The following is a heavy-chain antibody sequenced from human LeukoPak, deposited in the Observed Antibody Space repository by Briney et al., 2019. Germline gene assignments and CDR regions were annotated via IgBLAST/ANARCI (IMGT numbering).Heavy chain of an antibody. J-gene: IGHJ5*02. V-gene: IGHV1-69*05. CDR2: IIPIFGTA. CDR1: GGTFSSYA. Sequence: ASVKVSCKASGGTFSSYAISWVRQAPGQGLEWMGGIIPIFGTANYAQKFQGRVTITTDESTSTAYMELSSLRSEDTAVYYCAREGRCSSTSCYTNWFDPWGQGTLVTVSS. D-gene: IGHD2-2*02. CDR3: AREGRCSSTSCYTNWFDP.